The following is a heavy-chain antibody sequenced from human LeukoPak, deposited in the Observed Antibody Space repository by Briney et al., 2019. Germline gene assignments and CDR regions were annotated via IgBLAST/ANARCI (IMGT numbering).Heavy chain of an antibody. D-gene: IGHD5-18*01. CDR2: IIPIFGTA. J-gene: IGHJ3*02. CDR1: GGTHSSHP. CDR3: ARVGSFVFGYSYGSSAFDI. Sequence: SSVKVSRKGSGGTHSSHPISWVRQAPGQGLEWMGGIIPIFGTANYAQKFQGRATITTHASTSTAYMELSSLRSKDTAVYYCARVGSFVFGYSYGSSAFDIWGQGTMVTVSS. V-gene: IGHV1-69*05.